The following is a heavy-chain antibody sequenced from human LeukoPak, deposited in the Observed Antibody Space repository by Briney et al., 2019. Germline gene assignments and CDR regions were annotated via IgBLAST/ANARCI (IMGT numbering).Heavy chain of an antibody. CDR3: AKDSGSGWTFDY. V-gene: IGHV3-23*01. CDR2: MSSSDDGR. Sequence: GGSLRLSCAASGFTVSSNYMSWVRQAPGKGLEWVSAMSSSDDGRYYAASVRGRFTISRDTSRSTLYLQMNSLRAEDTAVYYCAKDSGSGWTFDYWGQGTLVTVSS. J-gene: IGHJ4*02. CDR1: GFTVSSNY. D-gene: IGHD6-19*01.